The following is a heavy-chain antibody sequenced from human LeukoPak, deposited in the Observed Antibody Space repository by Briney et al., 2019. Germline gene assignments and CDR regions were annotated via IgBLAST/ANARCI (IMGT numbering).Heavy chain of an antibody. V-gene: IGHV1-2*06. CDR3: ATVHQGRFLECYFDY. CDR2: INTYSGGT. CDR1: GYTFTGYY. Sequence: GASVKVSCKASGYTFTGYYIHWIRQAPGQGLEWMGHINTYSGGTDYARKFQGRVTMTRDTSITTAYMELSRLRSDDTAVYYCATVHQGRFLECYFDYWGQGTLVTVSS. J-gene: IGHJ4*02. D-gene: IGHD3-3*01.